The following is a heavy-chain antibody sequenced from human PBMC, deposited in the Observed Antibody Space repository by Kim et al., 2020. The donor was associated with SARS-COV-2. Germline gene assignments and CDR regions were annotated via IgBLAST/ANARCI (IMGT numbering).Heavy chain of an antibody. Sequence: GGSLRLSCAASGFTFSSYAMHWVRQAPGKGLEWVAVISYDGSNKYYADSVKGRFTISRDNSKNTLYLQMNSLRAEDTAVYYCALGGGLVDYWGQGTLVTVSS. CDR1: GFTFSSYA. CDR2: ISYDGSNK. D-gene: IGHD5-12*01. J-gene: IGHJ4*02. CDR3: ALGGGLVDY. V-gene: IGHV3-30*04.